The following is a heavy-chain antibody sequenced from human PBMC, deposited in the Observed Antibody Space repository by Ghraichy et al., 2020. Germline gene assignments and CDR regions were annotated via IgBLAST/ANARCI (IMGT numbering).Heavy chain of an antibody. V-gene: IGHV4-34*01. CDR3: AVPAATWGDYYYYGMDV. Sequence: SETLSLTCAVYGGSFSGYYWSWIRQPPGKGLEWIGEINHSGSTNYNPSLKSRVTISVDTSKNQFSLKLSSVTAADTAVYYCAVPAATWGDYYYYGMDVWGQGTTVTVSS. CDR2: INHSGST. D-gene: IGHD2-15*01. J-gene: IGHJ6*02. CDR1: GGSFSGYY.